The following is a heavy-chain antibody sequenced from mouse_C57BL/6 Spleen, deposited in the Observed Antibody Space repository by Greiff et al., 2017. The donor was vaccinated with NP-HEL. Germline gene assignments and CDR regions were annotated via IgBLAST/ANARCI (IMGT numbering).Heavy chain of an antibody. CDR3: ARGGTLIYYYGSSYFDY. V-gene: IGHV1-64*01. CDR2: IHPNSGST. J-gene: IGHJ2*01. Sequence: VQLQQPGAELVKPGASVKLSCKASGYTFTSYWMHWVKQRPGQGLEWIGMIHPNSGSTNYNEKFKSKATLTVDKSSSTAYMQLSSLTSEDSAVYYCARGGTLIYYYGSSYFDYWGQGTTRTVSS. D-gene: IGHD1-1*01. CDR1: GYTFTSYW.